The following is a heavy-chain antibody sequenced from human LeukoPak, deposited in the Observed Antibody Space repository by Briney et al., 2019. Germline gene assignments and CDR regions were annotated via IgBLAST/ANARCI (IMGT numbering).Heavy chain of an antibody. Sequence: SETLSLTCTVSGGSITSHYWSWIRQPPGKGLEWTGYMYYIGSTNYNSSLKSRLTISVDTSKNQFSLKLRSVTAADTAVYYCARHTAVNPTEPYLNWFDLWGQGTMVTVSS. D-gene: IGHD3-10*01. V-gene: IGHV4-59*08. CDR1: GGSITSHY. J-gene: IGHJ3*01. CDR3: ARHTAVNPTEPYLNWFDL. CDR2: MYYIGST.